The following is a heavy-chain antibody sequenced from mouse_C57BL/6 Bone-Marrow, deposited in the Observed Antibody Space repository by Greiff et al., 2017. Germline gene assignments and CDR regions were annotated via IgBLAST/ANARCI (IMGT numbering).Heavy chain of an antibody. CDR2: IYPGSGSN. D-gene: IGHD2-3*01. V-gene: IGHV1-55*01. J-gene: IGHJ3*01. Sequence: VQLQQPGAELVKPGASVKMSCKASGYTFTSYWITWVKQRPGQGLEWIGDIYPGSGSNNYNEKFKSKDTLTVDTSSSTAYMQLSSLTSEESAVYYCARDGYYWFAYWGQGTLVTVSA. CDR1: GYTFTSYW. CDR3: ARDGYYWFAY.